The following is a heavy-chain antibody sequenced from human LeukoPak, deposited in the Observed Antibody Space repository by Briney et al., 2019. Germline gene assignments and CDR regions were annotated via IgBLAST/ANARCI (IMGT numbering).Heavy chain of an antibody. Sequence: PSETLSLTCTVSGGSISSYYWSWIRQPPGKGLEWVGYIYYSGSTNYNPSLKSRDTISLDTSKKQFSLKLSSVTAADTAVYYCARGRDGYKLDFWGRGTLVTVSS. J-gene: IGHJ4*02. CDR1: GGSISSYY. CDR3: ARGRDGYKLDF. D-gene: IGHD5-24*01. CDR2: IYYSGST. V-gene: IGHV4-59*01.